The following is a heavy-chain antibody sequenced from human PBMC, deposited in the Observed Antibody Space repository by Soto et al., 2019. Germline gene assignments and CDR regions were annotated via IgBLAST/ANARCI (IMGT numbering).Heavy chain of an antibody. V-gene: IGHV4-61*01. Sequence: PSETLSLTSSVSGVYVISGSYYWSWIRQPPGKGLEWIGYIYSSGSTDYNPSLKSRVTISLDTSKNQFSLSLSSVTAADTAVFFCAREPIVASSFDYWGQGTLVTVSS. CDR2: IYSSGST. CDR1: GVYVISGSYY. D-gene: IGHD6-13*01. CDR3: AREPIVASSFDY. J-gene: IGHJ4*02.